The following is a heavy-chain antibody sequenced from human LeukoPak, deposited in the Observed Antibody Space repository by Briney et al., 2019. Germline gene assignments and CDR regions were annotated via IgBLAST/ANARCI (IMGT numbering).Heavy chain of an antibody. Sequence: PSETLSLTCSVSGGYIGKFYWSWIRQSPGMGLEWIGYAYYSGTTRYNRSFRGRVSMSADDSRNLFSLRLRSVTAADTAVYYCARSDYYGLGSYNWFFDLWGRGTLVTVPS. CDR3: ARSDYYGLGSYNWFFDL. V-gene: IGHV4-59*01. CDR1: GGYIGKFY. J-gene: IGHJ2*01. D-gene: IGHD3-16*01. CDR2: AYYSGTT.